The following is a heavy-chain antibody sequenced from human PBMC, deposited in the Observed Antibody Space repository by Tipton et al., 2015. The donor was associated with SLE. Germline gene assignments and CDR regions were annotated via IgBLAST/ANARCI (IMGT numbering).Heavy chain of an antibody. CDR3: ARGSRPYSP. V-gene: IGHV4-59*08. D-gene: IGHD1-26*01. J-gene: IGHJ5*02. CDR1: GGSISSYY. CDR2: IYYSGST. Sequence: TLSLTCTVSGGSISSYYWSWIRQPPGKGLEWIGYIYYSGSTNYNPSLKSRVTISVDTSKNQFSLKLSSVTAADTAVYYCARGSRPYSPWGQGTLVTVSS.